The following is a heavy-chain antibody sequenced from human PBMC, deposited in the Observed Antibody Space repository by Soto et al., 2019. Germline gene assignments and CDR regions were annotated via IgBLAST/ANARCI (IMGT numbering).Heavy chain of an antibody. Sequence: EVQLVESGGGLVQPGGSLRLSCADVGFIFSNSWMSWVRQAPVKGLEWVGNIKQDGSEKNYVDSVKGRFTISRDNAKNSLYLQMNSLRADATAVYYCARIAAAGRGWDVWGQGTTVVVSS. CDR2: IKQDGSEK. D-gene: IGHD6-13*01. J-gene: IGHJ6*02. CDR3: ARIAAAGRGWDV. CDR1: GFIFSNSW. V-gene: IGHV3-7*01.